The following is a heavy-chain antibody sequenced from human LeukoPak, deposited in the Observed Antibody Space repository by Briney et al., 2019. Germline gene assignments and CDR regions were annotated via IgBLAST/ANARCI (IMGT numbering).Heavy chain of an antibody. J-gene: IGHJ4*02. CDR1: GFTFGDYA. V-gene: IGHV3-9*01. CDR3: AKDTCSGGICGKGLPY. CDR2: ISWNSGSI. D-gene: IGHD2-15*01. Sequence: PGGSLRLSCAASGFTFGDYAMHWVRQAPGKGLEWVSGISWNSGSIGYADFVKGRFTISRDNAKNSLYLQMNSLRAEDTALYYCAKDTCSGGICGKGLPYWGQGTLVTVSS.